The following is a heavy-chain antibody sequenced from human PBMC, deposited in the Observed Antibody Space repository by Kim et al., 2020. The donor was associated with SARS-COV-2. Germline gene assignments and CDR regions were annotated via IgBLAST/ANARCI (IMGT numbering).Heavy chain of an antibody. CDR3: AREGHEGGYLT. CDR2: INAGNGNT. J-gene: IGHJ3*01. Sequence: ASVKVSCKASGYTFTNYAIHWVRQAPGQRFEWMGWINAGNGNTRYSQKLQGRVTITRDTSASAANMELSSLRSEDTAVYHCAREGHEGGYLTWGQGTMVTVSS. CDR1: GYTFTNYA. V-gene: IGHV1-3*01. D-gene: IGHD3-22*01.